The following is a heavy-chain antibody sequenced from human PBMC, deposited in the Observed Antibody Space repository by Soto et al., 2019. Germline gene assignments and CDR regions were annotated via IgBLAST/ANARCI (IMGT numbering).Heavy chain of an antibody. J-gene: IGHJ4*02. D-gene: IGHD3-3*01. Sequence: GGSLRLSCAASGFTFSDYYMSWIRQAPGKGLEWVSYISSSSSYTNYADSVKGRFTISRDNAKNSLYLQMNSLRAEDTAVYYCARVTLRFLEWLSVPLDYFDYWGQGTLVTVSS. CDR1: GFTFSDYY. CDR2: ISSSSSYT. CDR3: ARVTLRFLEWLSVPLDYFDY. V-gene: IGHV3-11*06.